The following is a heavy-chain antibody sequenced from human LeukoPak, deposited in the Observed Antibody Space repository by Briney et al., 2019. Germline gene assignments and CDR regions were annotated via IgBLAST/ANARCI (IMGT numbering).Heavy chain of an antibody. D-gene: IGHD3-22*01. V-gene: IGHV3-66*01. J-gene: IGHJ4*02. Sequence: GGSLRLSCAASGFTVSSNYMSWVRQAPGKGLEWVSVIYSGGSTYYADSVKGRFTISRDNSKNTLYLQMNSLGAEDTAVYYCARGADSSGYYYAVVGYYFDYWGQGTLVTVSS. CDR3: ARGADSSGYYYAVVGYYFDY. CDR2: IYSGGST. CDR1: GFTVSSNY.